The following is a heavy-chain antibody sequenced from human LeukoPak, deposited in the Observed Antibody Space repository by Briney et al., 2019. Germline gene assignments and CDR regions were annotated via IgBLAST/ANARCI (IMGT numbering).Heavy chain of an antibody. D-gene: IGHD7-27*01. CDR1: GFTFRSYA. CDR2: ISSNGGST. J-gene: IGHJ6*03. Sequence: PGGSLRLSCAASGFTFRSYAMHWVRQAPGKGLEYVSAISSNGGSTYYANSVKGRFTISRDNSKNTLYLQMGSLRAEDMAVYYCARVGNWGSSYYYYYYMDVWGKGTTVTVSS. CDR3: ARVGNWGSSYYYYYYMDV. V-gene: IGHV3-64*01.